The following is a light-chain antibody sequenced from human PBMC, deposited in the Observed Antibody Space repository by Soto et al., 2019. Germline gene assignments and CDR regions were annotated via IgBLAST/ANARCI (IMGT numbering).Light chain of an antibody. CDR3: QQYSSSPNT. J-gene: IGKJ5*01. CDR2: GAS. V-gene: IGKV3-20*01. CDR1: QSVSSSF. Sequence: EIVLTQAPGTLSLSPGERATLSCRASQSVSSSFLAWFQQKPGQAPRLLIYGASSRATGIPDRFSGSGSGTDFTLTISRLEPEDFAVYYCQQYSSSPNTFRQGTRLEIK.